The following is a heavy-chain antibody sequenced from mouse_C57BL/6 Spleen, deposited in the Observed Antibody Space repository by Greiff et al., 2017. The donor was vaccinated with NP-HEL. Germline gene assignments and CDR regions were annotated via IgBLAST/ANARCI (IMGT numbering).Heavy chain of an antibody. D-gene: IGHD2-2*01. Sequence: QVQLQHSGPELVKPGASVKISCKASGYAFSSSWMNWVKQRPGKGLEWIGRIYPGDGDTNYNGKFKGKATLTADKSSSTAYMQLSSLTSEDSAVYFCARGGYDEGYWYFDVWGTGTTVTVSS. CDR1: GYAFSSSW. CDR3: ARGGYDEGYWYFDV. CDR2: IYPGDGDT. V-gene: IGHV1-82*01. J-gene: IGHJ1*03.